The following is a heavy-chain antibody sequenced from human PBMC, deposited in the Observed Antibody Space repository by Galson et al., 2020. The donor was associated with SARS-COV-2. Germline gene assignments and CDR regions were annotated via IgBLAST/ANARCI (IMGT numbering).Heavy chain of an antibody. V-gene: IGHV4-59*01. CDR1: GGSISSYY. CDR3: ARDPSGSYDGFDP. Sequence: SETLSLTCTVSGGSISSYYWSWIRQPPGKGLEWIGYIYYSGSTNYNPSLKSRVTISVDTSKNQFSLKLSSVTAADTAVYYCARDPSGSYDGFDPWGQGTLVTVSS. J-gene: IGHJ5*02. D-gene: IGHD1-26*01. CDR2: IYYSGST.